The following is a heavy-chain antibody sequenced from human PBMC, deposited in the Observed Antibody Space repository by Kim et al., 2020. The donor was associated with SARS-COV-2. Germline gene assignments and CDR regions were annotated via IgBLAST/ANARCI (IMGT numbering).Heavy chain of an antibody. CDR3: ARHPAFQYYYDSSGYHNWYFDL. CDR1: GGSISSSSYY. D-gene: IGHD3-22*01. CDR2: IYYSGST. Sequence: SETLSLTCTVSGGSISSSSYYWGWIRQPPGKGLEWIGSIYYSGSTYYNPSLKSRVTISVDTSKNQFSLKLSSVTAADTAVYYCARHPAFQYYYDSSGYHNWYFDLWGRGTLAT. J-gene: IGHJ2*01. V-gene: IGHV4-39*01.